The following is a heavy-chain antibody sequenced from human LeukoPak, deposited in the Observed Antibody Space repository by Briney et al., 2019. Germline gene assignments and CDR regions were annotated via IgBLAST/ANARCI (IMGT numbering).Heavy chain of an antibody. CDR2: IYYRGDI. Sequence: PSETLSLTCSVSDGSIRTYYWSWIRQSPGQGLEWIGNIYYRGDINYNPSLKSRVIISIDTSKNQFSLKVTSLTAADTAVYYCVRRWYCSSTSCYSNWYFDLWGRGTLVTVSS. CDR3: VRRWYCSSTSCYSNWYFDL. D-gene: IGHD2-2*01. V-gene: IGHV4-59*01. J-gene: IGHJ2*01. CDR1: DGSIRTYY.